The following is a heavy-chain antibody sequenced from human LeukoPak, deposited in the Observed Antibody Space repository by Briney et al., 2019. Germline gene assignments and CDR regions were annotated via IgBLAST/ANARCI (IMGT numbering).Heavy chain of an antibody. V-gene: IGHV3-23*01. J-gene: IGHJ3*02. CDR1: GFTFSSYG. Sequence: GGSLRLSCAASGFTFSSYGISWVRQAPGKGLEWVSAISGSGGSTYYADSVKGRFTISRDNSKNTLYLQMNSLRAEDTAVYYCARDSDLVAFDIWGQGTMVTVSS. CDR3: ARDSDLVAFDI. CDR2: ISGSGGST. D-gene: IGHD3-10*01.